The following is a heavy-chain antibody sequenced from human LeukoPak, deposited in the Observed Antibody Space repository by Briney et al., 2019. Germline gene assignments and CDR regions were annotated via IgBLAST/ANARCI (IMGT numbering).Heavy chain of an antibody. CDR1: GFTFSSYA. V-gene: IGHV3-30-3*01. CDR3: ARDQVDTASFYYFDY. J-gene: IGHJ4*02. D-gene: IGHD5-18*01. Sequence: GGSLRLSCAASGFTFSSYAMHWVRQAPGKGLEWVAVISYDGSNKYYADSVKGRFTISRDNSKNTLCLQMNSLRAEDTAVYYCARDQVDTASFYYFDYWGQGTLVTVSS. CDR2: ISYDGSNK.